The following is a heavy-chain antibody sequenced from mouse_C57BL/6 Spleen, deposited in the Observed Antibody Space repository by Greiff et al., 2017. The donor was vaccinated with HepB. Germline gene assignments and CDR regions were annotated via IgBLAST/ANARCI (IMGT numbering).Heavy chain of an antibody. V-gene: IGHV1-55*01. Sequence: VQLQQPGAELVKPGASVKMSCKASGYTFTSYWITWVKQRPGQGLEWIGDIYPGSGSTNYNEKFKSKATLTVDTSSSTAYMQLSSLTSEDSAVYYCARRSPNTLYYFDYWGQGTTLTVSS. CDR2: IYPGSGST. J-gene: IGHJ2*01. CDR1: GYTFTSYW. CDR3: ARRSPNTLYYFDY.